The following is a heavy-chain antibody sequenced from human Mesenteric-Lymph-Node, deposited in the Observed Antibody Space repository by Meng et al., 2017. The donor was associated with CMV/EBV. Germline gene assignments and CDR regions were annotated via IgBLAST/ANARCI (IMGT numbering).Heavy chain of an antibody. CDR1: GFTFSDYS. J-gene: IGHJ4*02. CDR2: ISYDGSNK. CDR3: ARDHGDFDY. V-gene: IGHV3-30*04. Sequence: GESLKISCAASGFTFSDYSMHWVRQVPGKGLEWVAVISYDGSNKYYADSVKGRFTISRDNSKNTLYLQMNSLRAEDTAVYYCARDHGDFDYWGQGTLVTVSS.